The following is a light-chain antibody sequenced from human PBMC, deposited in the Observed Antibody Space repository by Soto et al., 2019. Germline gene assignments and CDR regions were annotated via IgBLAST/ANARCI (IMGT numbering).Light chain of an antibody. V-gene: IGKV1-5*01. CDR3: QQYNSYPS. J-gene: IGKJ4*01. CDR1: QSISSW. Sequence: DIQITQSPSTLSASVGDRVTITCRASQSISSWLAWYPQKPGKAPKLLIYDASSFESGVPSRFSGSGSGTEFTLTISSLQPDDFATYYCQQYNSYPSFGGGTQVDIK. CDR2: DAS.